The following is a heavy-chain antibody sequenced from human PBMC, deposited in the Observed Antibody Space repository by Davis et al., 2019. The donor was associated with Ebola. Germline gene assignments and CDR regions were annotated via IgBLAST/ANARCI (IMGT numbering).Heavy chain of an antibody. V-gene: IGHV3-30*18. CDR1: GFTFSSYG. CDR2: ISYDGSNK. CDR3: AKDIRARAFGVVLDV. J-gene: IGHJ6*04. Sequence: GESLKISCAASGFTFSSYGMHWVRQAPGKGLEWVAVISYDGSNKYYADSVKGRFTISRDNSKNTLYLQMNSLRAEDTAVYYCAKDIRARAFGVVLDVWGKGTTVTVSS. D-gene: IGHD3-3*01.